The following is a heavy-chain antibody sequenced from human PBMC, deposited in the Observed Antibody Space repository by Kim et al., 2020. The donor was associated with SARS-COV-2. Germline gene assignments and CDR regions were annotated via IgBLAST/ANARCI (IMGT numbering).Heavy chain of an antibody. CDR1: GFTFSSYE. V-gene: IGHV3-48*03. CDR2: ISSSGSTI. CDR3: ARLSIAVAGPPDAEYFQH. Sequence: GGSLRLSCAASGFTFSSYEMNWVRQAPGKGLEWVSYISSSGSTIYYADSVKGRFTISRDNAKNSLYLQMNSLRAEDTAVYYCARLSIAVAGPPDAEYFQHWGQGTLVTVSS. D-gene: IGHD6-19*01. J-gene: IGHJ1*01.